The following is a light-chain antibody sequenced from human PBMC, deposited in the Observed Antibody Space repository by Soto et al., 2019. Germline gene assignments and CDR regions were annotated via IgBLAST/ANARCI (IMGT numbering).Light chain of an antibody. V-gene: IGKV3-20*01. CDR1: QSISSGY. Sequence: ETVLTQSPGTLSLSPGERATLSCRASQSISSGYLAWYQQRPGQAPRLLISGASNRATGIPDRFSGSGSGTDFTRTISRLAPEDLAVYYCQQYGGSPLVTFGGGTKVEIK. J-gene: IGKJ4*01. CDR3: QQYGGSPLVT. CDR2: GAS.